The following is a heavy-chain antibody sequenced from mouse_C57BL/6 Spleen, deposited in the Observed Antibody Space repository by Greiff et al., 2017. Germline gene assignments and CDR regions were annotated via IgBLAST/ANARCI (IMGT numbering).Heavy chain of an antibody. J-gene: IGHJ4*01. CDR2: IDPETGGT. Sequence: QVQLKQSGAELVRPGASVTLSCKASGYTFTDYEMHWVKQTPVHGLEWIGAIDPETGGTAYNQKFKGKAILTADKSSSTAYMELRSLTSEDSAVYYCTRSVGLRSYAMVYSGQGTSVSVSS. CDR1: GYTFTDYE. CDR3: TRSVGLRSYAMVY. D-gene: IGHD2-4*01. V-gene: IGHV1-15*01.